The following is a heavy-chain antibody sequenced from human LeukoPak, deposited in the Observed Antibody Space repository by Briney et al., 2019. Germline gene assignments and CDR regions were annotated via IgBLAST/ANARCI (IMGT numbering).Heavy chain of an antibody. CDR1: GFTFYDYG. CDR2: INWNGGST. CDR3: ARGNLVLRYFDWLSQPFDY. D-gene: IGHD3-9*01. V-gene: IGHV3-20*04. Sequence: PGGSLRLSCAASGFTFYDYGMRWDRQAPGKGLEWVTGINWNGGSTVYEDCVKGGITIYRDKGKNTVYVKMKRVRGEDTALYYCARGNLVLRYFDWLSQPFDYWGQGTLVTVSS. J-gene: IGHJ4*02.